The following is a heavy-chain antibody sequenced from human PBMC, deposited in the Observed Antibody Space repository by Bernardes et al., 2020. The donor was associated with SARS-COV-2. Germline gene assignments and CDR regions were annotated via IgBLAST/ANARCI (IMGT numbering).Heavy chain of an antibody. V-gene: IGHV4-34*01. Sequence: SETLSLTCAVYGGSFSGYFWTWLRQPPGKGLEWIGEINHSGNTNYSVALKSRVTISVDSSKNQFSLKLISVTAADTAVYYCVRPVAGRRRGPLDSWGQGTLVTVSS. D-gene: IGHD6-19*01. J-gene: IGHJ5*02. CDR1: GGSFSGYF. CDR2: INHSGNT. CDR3: VRPVAGRRRGPLDS.